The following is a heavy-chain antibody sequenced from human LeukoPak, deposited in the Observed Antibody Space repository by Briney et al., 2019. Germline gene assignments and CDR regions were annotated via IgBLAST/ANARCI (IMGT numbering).Heavy chain of an antibody. J-gene: IGHJ6*02. D-gene: IGHD3-10*01. Sequence: GGSLRLSCAASGFTFSSYSMNWVRQAPGKGLEWVSSISSSSSYIHYADSVKGRFTISRDNAKNSLYLQMNSLRAEDTAVYYCARDESGYYGSGGYYGMDVWGQGTTVTVSS. CDR3: ARDESGYYGSGGYYGMDV. V-gene: IGHV3-21*01. CDR1: GFTFSSYS. CDR2: ISSSSSYI.